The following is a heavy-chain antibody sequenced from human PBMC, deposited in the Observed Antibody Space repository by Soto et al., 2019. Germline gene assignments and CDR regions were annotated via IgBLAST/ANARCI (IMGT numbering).Heavy chain of an antibody. V-gene: IGHV1-46*01. CDR1: GDTFTEYY. D-gene: IGHD2-15*01. CDR3: ARVRFGGNDAFDI. Sequence: ASVKVSCKASGDTFTEYYIHWVRQAPGQGLEWMGTVNPSGGHTTYAQHFMGRVTMTRDTSTSTLYMELTSLTSEDTAVYYCARVRFGGNDAFDIWGQGTMVTVSS. CDR2: VNPSGGHT. J-gene: IGHJ3*02.